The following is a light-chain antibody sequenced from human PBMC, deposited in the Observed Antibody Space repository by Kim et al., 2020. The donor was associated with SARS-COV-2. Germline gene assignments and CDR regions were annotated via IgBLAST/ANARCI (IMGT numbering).Light chain of an antibody. V-gene: IGLV2-23*01. CDR3: CSYARSVTYV. Sequence: GQSITISCTGTSSDVGSYNLVSWYQQYPGKAPKLMIYEGSKRPSGVSDRFSGSKSGNTASLTISGLQAEDEADYYCCSYARSVTYVFGTGTKVTVL. CDR1: SSDVGSYNL. J-gene: IGLJ1*01. CDR2: EGS.